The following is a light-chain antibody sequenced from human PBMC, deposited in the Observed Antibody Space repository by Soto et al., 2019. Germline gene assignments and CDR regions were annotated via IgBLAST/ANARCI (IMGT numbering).Light chain of an antibody. CDR1: SSDVGVFHY. CDR2: EVN. J-gene: IGLJ2*01. CDR3: SSYTTSSTVV. Sequence: QSALTQPASVSGSPGQSITLSCTGTSSDVGVFHYVSWYQQHPGKAPKLIIYEVNNRPSGVSNRFSGSKSGNTASLTISGLQAEDDADYYCSSYTTSSTVVFGGGTKLTVL. V-gene: IGLV2-14*01.